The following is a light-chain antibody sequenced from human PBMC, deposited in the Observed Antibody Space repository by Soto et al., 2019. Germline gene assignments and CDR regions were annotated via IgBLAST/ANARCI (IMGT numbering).Light chain of an antibody. CDR3: QQYGYWPLT. CDR2: ATS. J-gene: IGKJ4*01. Sequence: EIVVTQSPATLSVSPGERATLSCRASQSVGNNFAWYQQKPGQAPRLLIFATSTRATGVPTRFSGSGSGTAFTLTISTLQSEDFAVYYYQQYGYWPLTFGGGAKVEIE. CDR1: QSVGNN. V-gene: IGKV3-15*01.